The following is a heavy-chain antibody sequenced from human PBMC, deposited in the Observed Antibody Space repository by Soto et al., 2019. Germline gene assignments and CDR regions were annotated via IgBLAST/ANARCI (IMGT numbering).Heavy chain of an antibody. CDR1: GDPINTDSFY. CDR2: VYYSGTN. D-gene: IGHD6-19*01. J-gene: IGHJ5*02. V-gene: IGHV4-39*01. CDR3: ARRSGGGALNWFHP. Sequence: LSSNVSGDPINTDSFYWGWIRQPPGKGLEWVGSVYYSGTNYYNPSLKSRVTISVDTSKNQFALKLTAVTAADTAIYYCARRSGGGALNWFHPWSQGILVTV.